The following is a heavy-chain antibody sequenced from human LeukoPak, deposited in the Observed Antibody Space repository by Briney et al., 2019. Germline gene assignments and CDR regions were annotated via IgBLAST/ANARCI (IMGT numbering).Heavy chain of an antibody. D-gene: IGHD2-15*01. V-gene: IGHV3-23*01. Sequence: GGSLRLSCAASGFTLSSYAMTWVRQAPGKGLEWVSTISGSGSNTYYADSVKGRFTISRDNSKNTLYLQMNSLRAEDTAVYYCAKSESGPNTAFDIWGQGTMVTVSS. CDR2: ISGSGSNT. J-gene: IGHJ3*02. CDR1: GFTLSSYA. CDR3: AKSESGPNTAFDI.